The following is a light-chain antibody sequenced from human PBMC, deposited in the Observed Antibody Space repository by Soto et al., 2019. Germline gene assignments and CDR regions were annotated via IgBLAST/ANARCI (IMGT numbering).Light chain of an antibody. CDR2: KAS. CDR1: QSISSW. CDR3: QQYKSPRGT. V-gene: IGKV1-5*03. J-gene: IGKJ1*01. Sequence: DIQMTQSPSTLSASVGDRVTITCRASQSISSWLAWYQQKPGKAPKLLIYKASSLESGVPSRFSGSGSGTEFTLTISSLQPDDFATYYCQQYKSPRGTFGQGTKVEIK.